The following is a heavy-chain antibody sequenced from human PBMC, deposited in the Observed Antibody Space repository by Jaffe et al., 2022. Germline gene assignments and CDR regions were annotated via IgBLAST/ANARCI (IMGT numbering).Heavy chain of an antibody. CDR2: IYHSGST. J-gene: IGHJ5*02. CDR1: GYSISSGYY. V-gene: IGHV4-38-2*01. Sequence: QVQLQESGPGLVKPSETLSLTCAVSGYSISSGYYWGWIRQPPGKGLEWIGSIYHSGSTYYNPSLKSRVTISVDTSKNQFSLKLNSVTAADTALYYCARHSNVVAPAAIQVRWFDPWGHGTVVTVSS. CDR3: ARHSNVVAPAAIQVRWFDP. D-gene: IGHD2-2*01.